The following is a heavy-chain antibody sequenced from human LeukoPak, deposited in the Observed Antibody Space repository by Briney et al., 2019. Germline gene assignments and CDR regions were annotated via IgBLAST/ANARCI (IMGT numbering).Heavy chain of an antibody. J-gene: IGHJ5*02. V-gene: IGHV7-4-1*02. CDR2: INTNTGNP. CDR1: GYTFTSYA. Sequence: ASVKVSCKASGYTFTSYATNWVRQAPGQGLEWMGWINTNTGNPTYAQGVTGQFVFSLDTSVNTAYLQISSLKAEDTAVYYCAREAYDTSWFDPWGQGTLVTVSS. CDR3: AREAYDTSWFDP. D-gene: IGHD3-22*01.